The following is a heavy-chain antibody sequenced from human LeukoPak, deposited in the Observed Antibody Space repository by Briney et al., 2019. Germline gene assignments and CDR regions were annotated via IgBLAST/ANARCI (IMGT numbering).Heavy chain of an antibody. Sequence: PGGSLRLSCAASGITFSSYAMSWVRQAPGKGLEWVSGISGSGGRTYYADSVKGRFTISRDNSKNRMYLQMNSLRAEDTAVYHCAKGCSTTCYSTFDYWGQGTLVTVSS. D-gene: IGHD2-2*01. J-gene: IGHJ4*02. CDR3: AKGCSTTCYSTFDY. CDR1: GITFSSYA. V-gene: IGHV3-23*01. CDR2: ISGSGGRT.